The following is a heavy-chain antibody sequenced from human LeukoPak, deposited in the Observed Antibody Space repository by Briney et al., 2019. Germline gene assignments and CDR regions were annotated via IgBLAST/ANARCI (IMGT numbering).Heavy chain of an antibody. CDR1: GGSFRDYH. J-gene: IGHJ4*02. Sequence: SETLSLTCAVYGGSFRDYHWSWIRQPPGKGLEWIGEITESGGTNYNPSLKSRVTISVDTSKNQFSLKLSSVTAADTAVYYCARSGYSSSWTPANFDYWGQGTLVTVSS. V-gene: IGHV4-34*01. CDR2: ITESGGT. CDR3: ARSGYSSSWTPANFDY. D-gene: IGHD6-13*01.